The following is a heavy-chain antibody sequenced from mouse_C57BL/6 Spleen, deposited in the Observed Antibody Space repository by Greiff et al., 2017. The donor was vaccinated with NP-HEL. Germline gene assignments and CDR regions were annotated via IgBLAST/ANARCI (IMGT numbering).Heavy chain of an antibody. CDR2: ISYSGST. J-gene: IGHJ1*03. Sequence: EVQRVESGPGMVKPSQSLSLTCTVTGYSITSGYDWHWIRHFPGNKLEWMGYISYSGSTNYNPSLKSRISITHDTSKNHFFLKLNSVTTEDTATYYCANYDYDGHFDVWGTGTTVTVSS. D-gene: IGHD2-4*01. V-gene: IGHV3-1*01. CDR1: GYSITSGYD. CDR3: ANYDYDGHFDV.